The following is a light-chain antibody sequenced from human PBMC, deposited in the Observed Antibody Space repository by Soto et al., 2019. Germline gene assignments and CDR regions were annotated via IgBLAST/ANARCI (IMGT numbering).Light chain of an antibody. V-gene: IGKV3-11*01. CDR1: QGVNNY. J-gene: IGKJ5*01. CDR3: QQHRSCPSIT. Sequence: EIILTQSPAILSLSPGESATLSCRASQGVNNYLYWYQQKPGQAPRLIISAASNRATGIPARFSGSGSETDFTLTITDLEPQDFAVYYCQQHRSCPSITFGQGTRLDIK. CDR2: AAS.